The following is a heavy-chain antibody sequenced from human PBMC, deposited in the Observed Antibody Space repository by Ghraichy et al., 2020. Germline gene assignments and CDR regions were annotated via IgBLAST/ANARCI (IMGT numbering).Heavy chain of an antibody. J-gene: IGHJ2*01. V-gene: IGHV3-48*02. CDR1: GFTLNTYS. Sequence: GESLNISCEASGFTLNTYSMTWVRQAPGKGLEWVSYISSSSSTIYYADSVKGRFTISRDNAKNSLYLQMNSLRDEDTAVYYCARARLVRGVIITSPSSYPNWYFDLWGRGTLVTVSS. D-gene: IGHD3-10*01. CDR2: ISSSSSTI. CDR3: ARARLVRGVIITSPSSYPNWYFDL.